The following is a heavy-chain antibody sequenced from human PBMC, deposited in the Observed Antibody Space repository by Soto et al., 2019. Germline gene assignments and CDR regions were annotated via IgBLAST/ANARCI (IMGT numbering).Heavy chain of an antibody. D-gene: IGHD3-9*01. CDR2: IYYSGST. J-gene: IGHJ5*02. CDR3: ARAYFDWFPDWFDP. Sequence: SETLSLTCTVSGGSISSSSYYWGWIRQPPGKGLEWIGSIYYSGSTYYNPSLKSRVTISVDTSKNQFSLKLSSVTAADTAVYYCARAYFDWFPDWFDPWGQGTLVTVSS. CDR1: GGSISSSSYY. V-gene: IGHV4-39*01.